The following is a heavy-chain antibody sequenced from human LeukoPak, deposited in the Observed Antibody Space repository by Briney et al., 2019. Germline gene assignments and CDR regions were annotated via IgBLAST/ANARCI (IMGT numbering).Heavy chain of an antibody. CDR2: IKQDGSEK. V-gene: IGHV3-7*01. J-gene: IGHJ4*02. D-gene: IGHD6-6*01. Sequence: GGSLRLSCAASGFTFSSYWMSWVRQAPGKGLEWVANIKQDGSEKYYVDSVKGRFTISRDNAKNSLYLQMNSLRAEDTAVYYCAREVSSSSSNAGYDYWGQGTLVTVSS. CDR3: AREVSSSSSNAGYDY. CDR1: GFTFSSYW.